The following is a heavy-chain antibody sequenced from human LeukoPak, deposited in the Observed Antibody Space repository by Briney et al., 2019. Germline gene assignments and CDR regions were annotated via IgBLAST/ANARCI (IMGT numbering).Heavy chain of an antibody. CDR2: IIGSSGDT. Sequence: GGSLRSSCVASEFTFSTFAMGGVPQAPGKGLKWVSLIIGSSGDTFYADSVKGRFSISRDNSKNRLYLQMNSLRAEDTALYYCVKGAYDYIEMGYFDYWGQGTLVTVSS. V-gene: IGHV3-23*01. D-gene: IGHD5-12*01. J-gene: IGHJ4*02. CDR3: VKGAYDYIEMGYFDY. CDR1: EFTFSTFA.